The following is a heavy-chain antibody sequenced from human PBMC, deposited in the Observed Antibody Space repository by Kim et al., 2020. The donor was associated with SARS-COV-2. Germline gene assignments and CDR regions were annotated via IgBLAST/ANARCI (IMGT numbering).Heavy chain of an antibody. D-gene: IGHD6-19*01. CDR2: ISSSGSTI. CDR3: ARDEGWWLVRTGLRRPDGLADY. J-gene: IGHJ4*02. V-gene: IGHV3-11*01. Sequence: GGSLRLSCAASGFTFSDYYMSWIRQAPGKGLEWVSYISSSGSTIYYADSVKGRFTISRDNAKNSLYLQMNSLRAEDTAVYYCARDEGWWLVRTGLRRPDGLADYWGQGTLVTVSS. CDR1: GFTFSDYY.